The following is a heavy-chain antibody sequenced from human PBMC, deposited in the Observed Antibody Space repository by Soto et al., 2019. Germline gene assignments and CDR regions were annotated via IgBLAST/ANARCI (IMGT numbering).Heavy chain of an antibody. Sequence: QITLKESGPTLVKPTQTLTLTCTFSGFSLSTSGVSVGWIRQPPGKALEWLALIYWNDDKRYSPSLKTRLTITKDTSKNQVVLTMSDMDPVDTATYYCAQRTRTSVTWGQGTLVTVSS. CDR3: AQRTRTSVT. CDR2: IYWNDDK. J-gene: IGHJ4*02. D-gene: IGHD4-17*01. V-gene: IGHV2-5*01. CDR1: GFSLSTSGVS.